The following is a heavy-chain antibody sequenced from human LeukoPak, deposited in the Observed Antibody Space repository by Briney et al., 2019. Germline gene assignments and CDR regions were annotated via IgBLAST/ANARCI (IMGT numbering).Heavy chain of an antibody. CDR1: GFTFDDYA. V-gene: IGHV3-43*02. J-gene: IGHJ6*02. Sequence: GGSLRLSCAASGFTFDDYAMHWVRQAPGKGLEWVSLISGDGGSTYYADSVKGQFTISRDNSKNSLYLQMNSLRTEDTALYYCAKDVEPWGRLGIFYYYYYGMDVWGQGTTVTVSS. CDR2: ISGDGGST. CDR3: AKDVEPWGRLGIFYYYYYGMDV. D-gene: IGHD3-16*01.